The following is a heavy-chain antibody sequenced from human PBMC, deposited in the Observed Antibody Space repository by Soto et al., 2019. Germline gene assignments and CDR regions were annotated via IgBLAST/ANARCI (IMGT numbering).Heavy chain of an antibody. J-gene: IGHJ3*02. CDR1: GYTFTNFL. Sequence: QVQLVQSGTEVKEPGTSVKVSCKASGYTFTNFLITWVRQAPGHGLEWMGWVNTYHGNTNYAQKIQGRVTMTTDPSTSTAYMELRSLTSDDTAIYYCARDGAPGQPCQLFRAFDIWGQGTMVTVSS. CDR3: ARDGAPGQPCQLFRAFDI. CDR2: VNTYHGNT. D-gene: IGHD3-10*01. V-gene: IGHV1-18*01.